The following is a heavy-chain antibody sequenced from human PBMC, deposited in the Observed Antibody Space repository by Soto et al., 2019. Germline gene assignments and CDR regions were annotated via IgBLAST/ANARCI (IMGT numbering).Heavy chain of an antibody. CDR2: IYYSGTT. J-gene: IGHJ4*02. CDR3: ARREIQVPIDY. D-gene: IGHD1-26*01. V-gene: IGHV4-28*01. Sequence: ETLSLTCTVSDFSISSSNWWGWIRQPPGKGLEWIGYIYYSGTTYYNPSLKSRVTMSVDTSKSQFSLKLTSVTAVDTAVYYCARREIQVPIDYWGQGTLVTV. CDR1: DFSISSSNW.